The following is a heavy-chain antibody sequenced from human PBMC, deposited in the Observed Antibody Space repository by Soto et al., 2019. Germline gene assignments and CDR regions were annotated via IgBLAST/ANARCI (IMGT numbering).Heavy chain of an antibody. CDR3: AREGYCSSGSCSFEGFDI. CDR2: IIPMFGST. V-gene: IGHV1-69*01. Sequence: QVQLVQSGAEVKRPGSSVKVSCKASGDTFSTFAITWVRQAPGQGLEWLGGIIPMFGSTKYAQNFQGGVTITADESTSTAYMELSSLRSEDTAVYYCAREGYCSSGSCSFEGFDIWGQGTMVTVSS. CDR1: GDTFSTFA. J-gene: IGHJ3*02. D-gene: IGHD2-15*01.